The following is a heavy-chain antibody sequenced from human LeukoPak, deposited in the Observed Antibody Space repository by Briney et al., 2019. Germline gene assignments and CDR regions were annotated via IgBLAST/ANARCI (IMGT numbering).Heavy chain of an antibody. CDR2: IYSSGTT. Sequence: SETLSLTCTVSGGSISNYYWSWIRQPAGKGLEWIGRIYSSGTTIYNPSLKSRVTMSVDTSKNQFSLKLSSVTAADTAVYFCASGFSGYDPWGQGTLVTASS. V-gene: IGHV4-4*07. J-gene: IGHJ5*02. CDR3: ASGFSGYDP. CDR1: GGSISNYY. D-gene: IGHD5-12*01.